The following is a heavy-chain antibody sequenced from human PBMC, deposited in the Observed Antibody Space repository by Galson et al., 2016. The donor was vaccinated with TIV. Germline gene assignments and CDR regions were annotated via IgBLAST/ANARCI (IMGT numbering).Heavy chain of an antibody. CDR2: ISDGGKT. D-gene: IGHD3-16*01. J-gene: IGHJ6*02. V-gene: IGHV3-66*02. CDR3: ARDRVVDAYFYYYYYGLDV. CDR1: GLSVSINY. Sequence: SLRLSCAASGLSVSINYLTWVRQAPGKGLGWVSLISDGGKTYYSDSVEGRFTVSRDNSRNTVYLQMNGLRADDTAVYYCARDRVVDAYFYYYYYGLDVWGQGTAVTVSS.